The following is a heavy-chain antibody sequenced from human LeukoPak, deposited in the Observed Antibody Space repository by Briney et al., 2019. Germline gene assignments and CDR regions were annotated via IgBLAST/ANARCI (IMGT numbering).Heavy chain of an antibody. CDR1: GVSISDYY. Sequence: SETLSLTCAVSGVSISDYYWSWIRQSPEKGLEWIGEVSPGGYTTYNPSLRSRVIISEDTSENQLSLNVTSVTAADTALYYCARIRCGRGQARCYNHWAQGSLVTVSS. D-gene: IGHD2-21*01. V-gene: IGHV4-34*01. CDR3: ARIRCGRGQARCYNH. CDR2: VSPGGYT. J-gene: IGHJ5*02.